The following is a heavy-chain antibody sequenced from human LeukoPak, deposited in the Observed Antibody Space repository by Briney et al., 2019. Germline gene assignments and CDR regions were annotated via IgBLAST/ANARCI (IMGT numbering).Heavy chain of an antibody. CDR3: AAAPNFYYFDY. D-gene: IGHD2/OR15-2a*01. J-gene: IGHJ4*02. V-gene: IGHV3-7*01. CDR2: IKEDGSEK. Sequence: GGSLRLSCGASGFNFNSYWMNWVRQAPGKGLEWLANIKEDGSEKYYVDSVKGRFTISRDSSKKLVDLQMNNLGAEDTAVYSCAAAPNFYYFDYWGRGTLVTVSS. CDR1: GFNFNSYW.